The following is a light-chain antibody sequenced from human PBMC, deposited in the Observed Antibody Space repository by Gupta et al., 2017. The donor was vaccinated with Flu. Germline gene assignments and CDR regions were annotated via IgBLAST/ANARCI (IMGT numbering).Light chain of an antibody. V-gene: IGLV2-14*01. CDR1: RSDVGGYNY. CDR3: SSDTSSITVV. Sequence: QSALTQPASVSGYPGQSITSSCTGTRSDVGGYNYVSCNQQHPGKAHKLMIYEVSNRPSGVSNRFSGSKSGNTASLTISGRQVEEEADYYGSSDTSSITVVFGGGTKLTVL. CDR2: EVS. J-gene: IGLJ2*01.